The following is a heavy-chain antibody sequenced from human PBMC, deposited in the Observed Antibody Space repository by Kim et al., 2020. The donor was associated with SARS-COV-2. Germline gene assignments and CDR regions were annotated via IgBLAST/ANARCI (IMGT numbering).Heavy chain of an antibody. CDR3: ARGAYYYGSDLYYYMDV. J-gene: IGHJ6*03. V-gene: IGHV1-3*01. D-gene: IGHD3-10*01. CDR2: INAGNGNT. CDR1: GYTFTSYA. Sequence: ASVKVSCKASGYTFTSYAMHWVRQAPGQRLEWMGWINAGNGNTKYSQKFQGRVTITRDTSASTAYMELSSLRSEDTAVYYCARGAYYYGSDLYYYMDVWGKGTTVTVSS.